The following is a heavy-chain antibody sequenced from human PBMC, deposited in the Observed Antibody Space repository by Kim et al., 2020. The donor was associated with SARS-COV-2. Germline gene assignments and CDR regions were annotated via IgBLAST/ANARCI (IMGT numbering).Heavy chain of an antibody. CDR1: GGSISSYY. CDR3: ARRILYGSGSYYKGDWFDP. Sequence: SETLSLTCTVSGGSISSYYWSWIRQPPGKGLEWIGYIYYSGSTNYNPSLKSRVTISLDTSKIQFSLKLSSVTAADTAVYYCARRILYGSGSYYKGDWFDPWGQGTLVTVSS. D-gene: IGHD3-10*01. J-gene: IGHJ5*02. V-gene: IGHV4-59*01. CDR2: IYYSGST.